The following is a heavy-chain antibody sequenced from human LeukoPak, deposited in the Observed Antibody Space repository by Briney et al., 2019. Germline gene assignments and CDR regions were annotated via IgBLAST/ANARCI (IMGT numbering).Heavy chain of an antibody. J-gene: IGHJ4*02. V-gene: IGHV3-23*01. D-gene: IGHD6-19*01. Sequence: GGSLRLSCAASGFSFSTYTMTWVRQAPGKGLEWVSAISGSGGSTYYADSVKGRFTISRDNSKNTLYLQMNSLRAEDTAVYYCAKERYSSGWYDDYWGQGTLVTVSS. CDR2: ISGSGGST. CDR1: GFSFSTYT. CDR3: AKERYSSGWYDDY.